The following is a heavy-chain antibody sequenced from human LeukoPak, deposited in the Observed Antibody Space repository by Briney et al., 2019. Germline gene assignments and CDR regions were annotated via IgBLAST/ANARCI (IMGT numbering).Heavy chain of an antibody. CDR2: IIPIFGTA. CDR3: ARANLFMTRTGGTYYYYMDV. Sequence: SVKVSCKASGGTFISYAISWVRQAPGQGLEWMGGIIPIFGTANYAQKFQGRVTITADESTSTAYMELSSLRSEDTAVYYCARANLFMTRTGGTYYYYMDVWGKGTTVTISS. J-gene: IGHJ6*03. D-gene: IGHD1-1*01. CDR1: GGTFISYA. V-gene: IGHV1-69*13.